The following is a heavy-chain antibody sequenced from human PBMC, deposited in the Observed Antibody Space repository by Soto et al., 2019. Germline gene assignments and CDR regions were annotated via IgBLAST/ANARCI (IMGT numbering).Heavy chain of an antibody. CDR3: ARGSTDSYPGSRIFDF. V-gene: IGHV3-23*01. Sequence: PXGPLILSGIASGITSGSRAMSGVRQAPGEGLEWVSTITDTGGDTKYADSVRGRFTMSRDNSKKTLYLQMNSLRVEDSALYYCARGSTDSYPGSRIFDFWGRGTLVTVSS. J-gene: IGHJ4*02. CDR1: GITSGSRA. CDR2: ITDTGGDT. D-gene: IGHD3-10*01.